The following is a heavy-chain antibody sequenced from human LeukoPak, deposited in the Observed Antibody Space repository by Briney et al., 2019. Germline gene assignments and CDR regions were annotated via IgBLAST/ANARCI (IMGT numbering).Heavy chain of an antibody. CDR3: TTATYQQPYDF. Sequence: PGGSLRLSCAASGFTFSSYAMHWVRQAPGKGLEWVAVISYDGSNKYYADSVKGRFTISRDNSKNTLYLQMNSLKAEDSALYYCTTATYQQPYDFWGQGTLVSVSS. J-gene: IGHJ4*02. CDR1: GFTFSSYA. V-gene: IGHV3-30-3*01. D-gene: IGHD6-13*01. CDR2: ISYDGSNK.